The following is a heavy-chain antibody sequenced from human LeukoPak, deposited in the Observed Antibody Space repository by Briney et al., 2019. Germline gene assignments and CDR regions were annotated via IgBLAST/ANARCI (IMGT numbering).Heavy chain of an antibody. D-gene: IGHD3-10*01. Sequence: PGGSLRLSCAASGFTFRNAWMSWVRQAPGKGLEWVGRIKSKNNGGTTDYAAPVTGRFTISRDDSRNTLYLQMNSLKPEDTGVYYCTTGSTSDYGSGSYTTIDYWGQGTLVTVSS. J-gene: IGHJ4*02. CDR2: IKSKNNGGTT. CDR3: TTGSTSDYGSGSYTTIDY. V-gene: IGHV3-15*01. CDR1: GFTFRNAW.